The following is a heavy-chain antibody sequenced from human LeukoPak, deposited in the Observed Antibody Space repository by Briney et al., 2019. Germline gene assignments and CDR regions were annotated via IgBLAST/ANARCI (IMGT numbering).Heavy chain of an antibody. CDR3: ARGRAKRCSGGSCYFDY. Sequence: ASVKVSCKASGYTFTSFGISWVRQATGQGLEWMGWMNPNSGNTGYAQKFQGRVTITRNTSISTAYMELSSLRSEDTAVYYCARGRAKRCSGGSCYFDYWGQGTLVTVSS. CDR2: MNPNSGNT. V-gene: IGHV1-8*03. CDR1: GYTFTSFG. D-gene: IGHD2-15*01. J-gene: IGHJ4*02.